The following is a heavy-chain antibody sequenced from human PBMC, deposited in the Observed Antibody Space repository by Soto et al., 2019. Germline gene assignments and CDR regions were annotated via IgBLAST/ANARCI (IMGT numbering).Heavy chain of an antibody. V-gene: IGHV3-33*01. CDR3: ARDQYCSTARCYSPPLDY. CDR1: GFTFSTYG. J-gene: IGHJ4*02. CDR2: IWYDGSNK. Sequence: LRLSCEAPGFTFSTYGMHWVRQAPGKGLEWVAVIWYDGSNKYYADSVKGRFTISRDNSENTLYLQMNSLRAEDTAVYYCARDQYCSTARCYSPPLDYWGQGTLVTVSS. D-gene: IGHD2-2*02.